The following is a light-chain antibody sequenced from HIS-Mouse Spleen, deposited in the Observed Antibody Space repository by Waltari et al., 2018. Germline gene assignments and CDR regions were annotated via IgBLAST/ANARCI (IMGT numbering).Light chain of an antibody. CDR2: EVS. CDR1: SRDVGGYHY. J-gene: IGLJ2*01. CDR3: SSYAGSNNLV. Sequence: QSALTQPPSASGSPGPSVTISCTGTSRDVGGYHYVPWYQQPPGKAPKLIIYEVSKRPSGVPDRFSGSKSGNTASLTVSGLQAEDEADYYCSSYAGSNNLVFGGGTKLTVL. V-gene: IGLV2-8*01.